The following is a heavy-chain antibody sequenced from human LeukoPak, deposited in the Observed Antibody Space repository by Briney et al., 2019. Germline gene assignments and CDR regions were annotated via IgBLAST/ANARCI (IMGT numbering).Heavy chain of an antibody. CDR1: GFPFSSYA. CDR3: AKLLHDFGDTPHYYGMDV. D-gene: IGHD4-17*01. V-gene: IGHV3-64*04. Sequence: PGGSLRLSCSASGFPFSSYAMHWVRQAPGKGLEYVSAISDSGGSTYYADSVKGRFTISRDNSKNTVSLQMNSLRPEDTAVYYCAKLLHDFGDTPHYYGMDVWGQGTTVTVSS. CDR2: ISDSGGST. J-gene: IGHJ6*02.